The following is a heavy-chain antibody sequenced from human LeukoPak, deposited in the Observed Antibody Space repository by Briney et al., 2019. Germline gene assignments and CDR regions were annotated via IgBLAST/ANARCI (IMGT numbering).Heavy chain of an antibody. CDR2: ISAYNGNT. V-gene: IGHV1-18*01. CDR3: ARDPPSSSSSNAFDI. CDR1: GYTFTSYG. J-gene: IGHJ3*02. D-gene: IGHD6-6*01. Sequence: ASVKVSCKASGYTFTSYGISWVRQAPGQGLEWMGWISAYNGNTNYAQKLQGRVTMTTDTSTSTAYMELRSLRSDDTAVYYCARDPPSSSSSNAFDIWGQGTMVTVSS.